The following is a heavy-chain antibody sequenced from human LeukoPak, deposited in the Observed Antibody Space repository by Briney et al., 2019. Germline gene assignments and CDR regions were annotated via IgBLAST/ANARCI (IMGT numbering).Heavy chain of an antibody. V-gene: IGHV1-2*02. D-gene: IGHD6-6*01. Sequence: GASVKVSCKASGYTFTGYYMHWVRQAPGQGLEWMGWINPNSGGTNYAQTFQGRVTMTRDTSISTAYMELSRLRSDDTAVYYCASALGAARLDYWGQGTLVTVSS. J-gene: IGHJ4*02. CDR1: GYTFTGYY. CDR2: INPNSGGT. CDR3: ASALGAARLDY.